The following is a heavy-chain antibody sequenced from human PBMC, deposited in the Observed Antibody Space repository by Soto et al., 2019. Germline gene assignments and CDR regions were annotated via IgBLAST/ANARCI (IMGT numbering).Heavy chain of an antibody. CDR3: ARHIAVPTTRGFDY. CDR2: IYHSGAT. Sequence: QVQLQESGPGLVKPSGTLSLTCAVSGASISSTNWWRWVRQAPGEGPEWIGEIYHSGATNYNPSLKSRVIISMDTSKNQLSLRLDSVTDADKAVYFCARHIAVPTTRGFDYWGQGTLVTVSS. D-gene: IGHD2-15*01. CDR1: GASISSTNW. J-gene: IGHJ4*02. V-gene: IGHV4-4*02.